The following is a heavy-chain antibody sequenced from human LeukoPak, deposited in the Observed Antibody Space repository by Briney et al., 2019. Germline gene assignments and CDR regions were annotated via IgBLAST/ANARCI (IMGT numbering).Heavy chain of an antibody. CDR1: GGSISSYY. Sequence: PSETLSLTCTVSGGSISSYYWSWIRQPAGKGLEWIGYISYIGYTNYNPSLKSRVTISIDTSKNQFSLKLSSVTAADTAVYYCARDLVTVTKGFDIWGQGTMVSVSS. J-gene: IGHJ3*02. V-gene: IGHV4-59*01. D-gene: IGHD4-17*01. CDR2: ISYIGYT. CDR3: ARDLVTVTKGFDI.